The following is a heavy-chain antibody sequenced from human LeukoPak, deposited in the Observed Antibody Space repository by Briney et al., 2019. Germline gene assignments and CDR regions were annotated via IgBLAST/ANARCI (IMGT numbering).Heavy chain of an antibody. CDR3: ARGKTPSSWYPDY. V-gene: IGHV4-59*11. Sequence: ASETLSLTCTVSGGSIRSHYWSWIRQPPGKGLEWIGYIYYSGSTNSNPSLKSRVTLSVDTSKTQFSLRLSSVTAADTAVYYCARGKTPSSWYPDYWGQGTLVTVSS. CDR1: GGSIRSHY. D-gene: IGHD6-13*01. CDR2: IYYSGST. J-gene: IGHJ4*02.